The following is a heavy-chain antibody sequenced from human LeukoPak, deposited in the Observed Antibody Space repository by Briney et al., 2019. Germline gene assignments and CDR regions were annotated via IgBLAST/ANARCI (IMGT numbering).Heavy chain of an antibody. CDR1: GFTFSSYA. V-gene: IGHV3-23*01. CDR2: ISGSGGST. J-gene: IGHJ4*02. Sequence: PGGSLRLSCAASGFTFSSYAMSWVRQAPGKGLEWVSAISGSGGSTYYADSVKGRFTISRDNSKNTLYLQMNSLRAEDTAVYYCAKTAGYSSGWYFEMATMRFLFDYWGQGTLVTVSS. D-gene: IGHD6-19*01. CDR3: AKTAGYSSGWYFEMATMRFLFDY.